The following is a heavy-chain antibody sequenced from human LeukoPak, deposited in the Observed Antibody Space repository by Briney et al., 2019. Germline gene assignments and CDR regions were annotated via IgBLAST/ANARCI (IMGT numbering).Heavy chain of an antibody. V-gene: IGHV1-69*02. Sequence: SVKVSCKASGGTFSSYTISWVRQAPGQGLEWMGRIIPILGIANYAQKFQGRVTITADKSTSTAYMELSSLRSEDTAVYYCARPRYCSSTSCYWAFDYWGQGTLVTVSS. CDR3: ARPRYCSSTSCYWAFDY. D-gene: IGHD2-2*01. CDR1: GGTFSSYT. J-gene: IGHJ4*02. CDR2: IIPILGIA.